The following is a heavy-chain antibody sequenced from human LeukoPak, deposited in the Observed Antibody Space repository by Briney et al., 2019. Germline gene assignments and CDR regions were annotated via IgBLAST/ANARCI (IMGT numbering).Heavy chain of an antibody. D-gene: IGHD5-12*01. CDR1: GSTFSGYA. V-gene: IGHV3-23*01. Sequence: PGGSLRLSCAASGSTFSGYAMNWVRQAPGKGLEWVSGISGSGAGTYYADSVKGRFTISRDNSKNTLYLQMNSLRAEDTAVYYCARDKSGYDHRGTYYYYGMDVWGQGTTVTVSS. CDR3: ARDKSGYDHRGTYYYYGMDV. J-gene: IGHJ6*02. CDR2: ISGSGAGT.